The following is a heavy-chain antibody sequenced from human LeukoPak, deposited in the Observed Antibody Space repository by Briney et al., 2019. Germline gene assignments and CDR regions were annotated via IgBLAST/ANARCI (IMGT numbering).Heavy chain of an antibody. J-gene: IGHJ4*02. CDR3: ARQSWDGSYGYFDY. CDR2: INPNSGGT. CDR1: GYTFTSYY. Sequence: VASVKVSCKASGYTFTSYYMHWVRQAPGQGLEWMGWINPNSGGTNYAQKFQGRVTMTRDTSISTAYMELSRLRSDDTAVYYCARQSWDGSYGYFDYWGQGTLVTVSS. V-gene: IGHV1-2*02. D-gene: IGHD1-26*01.